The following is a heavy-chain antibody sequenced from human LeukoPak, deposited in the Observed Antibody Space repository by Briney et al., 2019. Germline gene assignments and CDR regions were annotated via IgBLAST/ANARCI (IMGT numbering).Heavy chain of an antibody. CDR3: ARDHGYCSGGSCSIPYYYYYMDV. J-gene: IGHJ6*03. CDR1: GGSISSGSYY. V-gene: IGHV4-61*02. D-gene: IGHD2-15*01. CDR2: IYTSRST. Sequence: SETLSLTCTVSGGSISSGSYYWSWIRQPAGKGLEWIGRIYTSRSTNYNPSLKSRVTISVDTSKNQFSLKLSSVTAADTAVYYCARDHGYCSGGSCSIPYYYYYMDVWGKGTTVTVSS.